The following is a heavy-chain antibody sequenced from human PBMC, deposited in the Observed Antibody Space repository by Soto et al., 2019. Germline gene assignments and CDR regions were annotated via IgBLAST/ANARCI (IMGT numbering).Heavy chain of an antibody. CDR2: ISGSGGST. CDR3: AKDLTMWFGELLPDYYYIDV. Sequence: ESGGGLVQPGGSLRLSCAASGFTFSSYAMSWVRQAPGKGLEWVSPISGSGGSTYYAESLRGRFTISRDNSKNTLYLQMNSLRAEDTAVYYCAKDLTMWFGELLPDYYYIDVWGKGTTVTASS. D-gene: IGHD3-10*01. CDR1: GFTFSSYA. V-gene: IGHV3-23*01. J-gene: IGHJ6*03.